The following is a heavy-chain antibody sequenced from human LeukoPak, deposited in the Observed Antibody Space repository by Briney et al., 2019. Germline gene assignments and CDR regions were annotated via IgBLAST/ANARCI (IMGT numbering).Heavy chain of an antibody. D-gene: IGHD3-3*01. Sequence: GGSLRLSCAASGFTFSSYAMSWVRQAPGKGLEWVSAISGSGGSTYYADSVKGRFTISRDNSKNTLYLQMNSLRAEDTAVYYCARAPVGYDFWSGYHAGAFDIWGQGTMVTVSP. CDR3: ARAPVGYDFWSGYHAGAFDI. V-gene: IGHV3-23*01. CDR1: GFTFSSYA. J-gene: IGHJ3*02. CDR2: ISGSGGST.